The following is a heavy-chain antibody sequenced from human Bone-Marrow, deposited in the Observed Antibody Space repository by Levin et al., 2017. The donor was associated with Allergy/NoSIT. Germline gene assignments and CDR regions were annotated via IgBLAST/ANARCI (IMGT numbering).Heavy chain of an antibody. CDR2: ISTTGSGR. J-gene: IGHJ6*02. Sequence: GGSLRLSCAASGPSFSDYWMSWIRQAPGKGLEWVSYISTTGSGRYYADSVRGRVTISRDNAKNSLYLQMNSLRAEDTGVYYCARGHCSSTSCYRFGMDVWGQGTTVTVSS. D-gene: IGHD2-2*01. V-gene: IGHV3-11*01. CDR3: ARGHCSSTSCYRFGMDV. CDR1: GPSFSDYW.